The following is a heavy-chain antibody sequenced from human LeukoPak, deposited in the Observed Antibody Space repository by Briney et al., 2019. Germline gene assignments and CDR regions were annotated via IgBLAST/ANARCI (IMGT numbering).Heavy chain of an antibody. CDR1: GGSISRSGYY. D-gene: IGHD3-10*01. CDR2: IYYTGST. Sequence: SETLSLTCTVSGGSISRSGYYWGWIRQTPGKGLEWIGSIYYTGSTHNNPSLKSRVTIPVDTSKNQFSLNLSSVTAADTAVYYCARVKYYGSGSQPPYYYMDVWGKGTTVTVSS. CDR3: ARVKYYGSGSQPPYYYMDV. J-gene: IGHJ6*03. V-gene: IGHV4-39*07.